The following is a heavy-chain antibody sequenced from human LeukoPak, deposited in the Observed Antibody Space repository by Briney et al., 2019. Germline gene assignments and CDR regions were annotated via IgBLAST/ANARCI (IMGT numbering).Heavy chain of an antibody. CDR1: GYTFTGYY. CDR3: ARSTVLYCYMDV. CDR2: INPNSGGT. D-gene: IGHD4-17*01. Sequence: ASVKVSCKASGYTFTGYYMHGVRQAPGQGLEWMGWINPNSGGTNYAQKFQGRVTMTRDTSISTAYMELSRLRSDDTAVYYCARSTVLYCYMDVWGKGTTVTVSS. J-gene: IGHJ6*03. V-gene: IGHV1-2*02.